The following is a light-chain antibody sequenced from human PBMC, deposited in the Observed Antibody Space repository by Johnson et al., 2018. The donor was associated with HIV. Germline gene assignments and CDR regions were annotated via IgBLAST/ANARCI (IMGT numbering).Light chain of an antibody. J-gene: IGLJ1*01. V-gene: IGLV1-51*01. CDR1: SSNIGNNY. CDR2: DNN. Sequence: QSVLTQPPSVSAAPGQKVTISCSGSSSNIGNNYVSWYQQFPGTAPKLLIYDNNKRPSGIPDRFSGSKSGTSATLGITGLQTGDEADYYCGTWDSNLSAYVVGTGTKVTVL. CDR3: GTWDSNLSAYV.